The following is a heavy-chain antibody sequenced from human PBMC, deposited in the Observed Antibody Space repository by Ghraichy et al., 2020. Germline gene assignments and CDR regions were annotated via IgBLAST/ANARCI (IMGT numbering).Heavy chain of an antibody. CDR2: MNPNSGNT. D-gene: IGHD5-18*01. J-gene: IGHJ6*03. CDR3: ARGHSVDTAMVGYYYMDV. V-gene: IGHV1-8*01. CDR1: GYTFTSYD. Sequence: ASVKVSCKASGYTFTSYDINWVRQATGQGLEWMGWMNPNSGNTGYAQKFQGRVTMTRNTSISTAYMELSSLRSEDTAVYYCARGHSVDTAMVGYYYMDVWGKGTTVTVSS.